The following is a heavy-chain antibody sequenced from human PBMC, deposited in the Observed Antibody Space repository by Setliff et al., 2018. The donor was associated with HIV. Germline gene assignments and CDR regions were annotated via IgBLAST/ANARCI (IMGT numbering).Heavy chain of an antibody. CDR2: IWYDGSEK. Sequence: PGGSLRLSCAASGFTFSSYGMHWVRQAPGKGLEWVAVIWYDGSEKYYADSVKGRFTISRDNSKNMLYLEMNSLRAEDTAIYYCARDVTVRLSVEYYFDYWGQGTLVTAPQ. V-gene: IGHV3-30*19. J-gene: IGHJ4*02. D-gene: IGHD2-15*01. CDR3: ARDVTVRLSVEYYFDY. CDR1: GFTFSSYG.